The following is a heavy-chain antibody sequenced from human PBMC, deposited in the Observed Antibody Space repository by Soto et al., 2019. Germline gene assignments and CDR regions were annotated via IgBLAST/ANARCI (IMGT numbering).Heavy chain of an antibody. CDR3: ARVPRYYYDSSGHVDDY. CDR1: GYTFTSYG. J-gene: IGHJ4*02. V-gene: IGHV1-18*01. D-gene: IGHD3-22*01. CDR2: ISAYNGNT. Sequence: ASVKVSCKASGYTFTSYGISWVRQAPGQGLEWMGWISAYNGNTNYAQKLQGRVTMTTDTSTSTAYMELRSLRSDDTAVYYCARVPRYYYDSSGHVDDYWGQGTLVTVSS.